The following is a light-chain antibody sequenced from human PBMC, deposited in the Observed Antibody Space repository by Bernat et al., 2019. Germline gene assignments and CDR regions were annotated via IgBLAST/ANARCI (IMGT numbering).Light chain of an antibody. CDR3: QQFYSYPLT. Sequence: DIQMTQSPSSVSASVGDRVTITCRASQGINNDLAWFQQKPGKVPKALIYAASSLQSGVPSRFSGNGSGTDFTLTISSLQPEDFATYFCQQFYSYPLTFGPGTRVDLK. J-gene: IGKJ3*01. CDR1: QGINND. V-gene: IGKV1-16*01. CDR2: AAS.